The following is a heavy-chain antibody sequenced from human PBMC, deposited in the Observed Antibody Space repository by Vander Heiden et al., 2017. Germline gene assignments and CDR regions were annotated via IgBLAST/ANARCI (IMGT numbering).Heavy chain of an antibody. J-gene: IGHJ4*02. D-gene: IGHD1-26*01. CDR3: ARDRYSGSYSWYFDY. CDR1: GFPFSSYA. CDR2: ISYDGSNK. Sequence: QVQLVESGGGVVQPGRSLRLSCAASGFPFSSYAMHWVRQAPGKGLEWVAVISYDGSNKYYADSVKGRFTISRDNSKNTLYLQMNSLRAEDTAVYYCARDRYSGSYSWYFDYWGQGTLVTVSS. V-gene: IGHV3-30-3*01.